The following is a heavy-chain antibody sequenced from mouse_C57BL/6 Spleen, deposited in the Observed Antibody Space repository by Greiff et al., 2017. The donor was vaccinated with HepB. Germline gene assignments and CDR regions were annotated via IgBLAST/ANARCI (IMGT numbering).Heavy chain of an antibody. V-gene: IGHV1-4*01. J-gene: IGHJ2*01. CDR3: ARHGIYYYGSSGGYYFDY. CDR1: GYTFTSYT. CDR2: INPSSGYT. D-gene: IGHD1-1*01. Sequence: QVQLQQSGAELARPGASVKMSCKASGYTFTSYTMHWVKQRPGQGLEWIGYINPSSGYTKYNQKFKDKATLTADKSSSTAYMQLSSLTSEDSAVYYCARHGIYYYGSSGGYYFDYWGQGTTLTVSS.